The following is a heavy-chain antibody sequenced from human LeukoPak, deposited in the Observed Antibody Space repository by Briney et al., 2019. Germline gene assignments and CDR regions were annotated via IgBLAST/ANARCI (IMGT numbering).Heavy chain of an antibody. J-gene: IGHJ3*02. CDR1: GFTFSSYW. Sequence: GGSLRLSCAASGFTFSSYWMSWVRQAPGKGLEWVANIKHDGSDKYYVDSVKGRFTISRDNAKNSLFLQMNSLRADDTAVYYCARDIHSVAFDIWGQGTKVTVSS. CDR2: IKHDGSDK. CDR3: ARDIHSVAFDI. V-gene: IGHV3-7*01.